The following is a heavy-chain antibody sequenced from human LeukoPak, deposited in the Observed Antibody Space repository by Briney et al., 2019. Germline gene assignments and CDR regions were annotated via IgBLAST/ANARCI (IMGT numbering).Heavy chain of an antibody. V-gene: IGHV4-39*01. CDR1: GDSIATSTYY. CDR3: ATHLEYTPGSGAYGHFYI. D-gene: IGHD1-26*01. J-gene: IGHJ4*02. Sequence: SETLSLTCTVSGDSIATSTYYWAWIRQSPGRGLEWIANVFNSGNTYYSPSLKGRLTLSVDTSKNQFSLKLASVTASDTAVFFCATHLEYTPGSGAYGHFYIWRRGTLVTVSS. CDR2: VFNSGNT.